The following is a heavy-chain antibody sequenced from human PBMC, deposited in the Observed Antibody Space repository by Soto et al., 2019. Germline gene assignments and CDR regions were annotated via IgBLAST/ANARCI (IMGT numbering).Heavy chain of an antibody. D-gene: IGHD3-9*01. CDR3: ARLEGLATISYYFDY. CDR2: IYYRGNT. V-gene: IGHV4-39*01. J-gene: IGHJ4*02. Sequence: QLQLQESGPGLVKPSETLSLTCSVSGDSITSDNYYWGWIRQPPGKGLEWIGSIYYRGNTYYNPSLKTRVTRSLDKSKSQFSQKLNSVTAADSAVYFCARLEGLATISYYFDYWGQGTLVTVSS. CDR1: GDSITSDNYY.